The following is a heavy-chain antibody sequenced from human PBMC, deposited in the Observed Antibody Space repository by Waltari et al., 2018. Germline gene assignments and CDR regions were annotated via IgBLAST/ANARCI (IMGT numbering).Heavy chain of an antibody. J-gene: IGHJ3*02. V-gene: IGHV3-23*01. D-gene: IGHD2-21*01. CDR1: VLIFSNYS. Sequence: EDRLLESGGGLVRPGGSMSLSCASSVLIFSNYSMNWVRQAPDKGLEGVSAISGNGGSTFSADSVKGRFTISRDNSNNTVYLQLSRLRPEDTATYYCAKAEHVGIDAIHPDVFDIWGHGTTVTVSS. CDR3: AKAEHVGIDAIHPDVFDI. CDR2: ISGNGGST.